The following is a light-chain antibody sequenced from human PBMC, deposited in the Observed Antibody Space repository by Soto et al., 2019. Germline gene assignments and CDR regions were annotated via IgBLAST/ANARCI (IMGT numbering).Light chain of an antibody. V-gene: IGKV3-20*01. CDR2: GPS. CDR3: QQYDSSPRT. J-gene: IGKJ1*01. Sequence: EIVLTQSPGTLSLSPGERATLSCRASQSISSSYLAWYQQKPGQAPRLLIYGPSSRATGIPDRFSGSGSGNDFTLPIHRLEPEDFAVYYCQQYDSSPRTFGQGTKVDIK. CDR1: QSISSSY.